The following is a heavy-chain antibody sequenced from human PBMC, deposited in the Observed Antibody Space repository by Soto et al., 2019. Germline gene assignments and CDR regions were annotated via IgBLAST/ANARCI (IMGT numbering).Heavy chain of an antibody. CDR3: ARDLVRIAVAGTRVDAFDI. CDR1: GGSISSGGYY. V-gene: IGHV4-31*03. Sequence: QVQLQESGPGLVKPSQTLSLTCTVSGGSISSGGYYWSWIRQHPGKGLEWIGYIYYSGSTYYNPSLKSRVTKSVDTSKNQFSLKLSSVTAADTAVYYCARDLVRIAVAGTRVDAFDIWGQGTMVTVSS. J-gene: IGHJ3*02. D-gene: IGHD6-19*01. CDR2: IYYSGST.